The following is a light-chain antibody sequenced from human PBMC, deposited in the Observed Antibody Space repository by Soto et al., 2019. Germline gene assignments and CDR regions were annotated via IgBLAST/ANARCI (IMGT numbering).Light chain of an antibody. Sequence: DIVMTQSPLSLPVTPGESASISCRSSQSLLYSTGNNHLDWYLQKPGQPPQLLIYWGSNRASGVPDRFSGSGSGTDFTLKISRVEADDVGVYYCMQGRQLPATFGQGTRLDIK. J-gene: IGKJ5*01. CDR1: QSLLYSTGNNH. V-gene: IGKV2-28*01. CDR2: WGS. CDR3: MQGRQLPAT.